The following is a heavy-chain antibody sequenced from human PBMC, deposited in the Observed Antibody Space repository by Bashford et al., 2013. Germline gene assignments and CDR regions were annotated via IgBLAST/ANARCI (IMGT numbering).Heavy chain of an antibody. CDR3: GRSLDY. D-gene: IGHD2-15*01. Sequence: VRQASREGGVEWVGRIKSKGSGGTTDYAGSVNGRFTISRDDSKNSLYLQMNSLKTEDTAMYYCGRSLDYWGQGTLVTVSS. CDR2: IKSKGSGGTT. V-gene: IGHV3-15*01. J-gene: IGHJ4*02.